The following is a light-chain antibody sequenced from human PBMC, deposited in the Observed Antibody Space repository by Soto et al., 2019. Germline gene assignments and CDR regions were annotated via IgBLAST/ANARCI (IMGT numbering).Light chain of an antibody. CDR3: ASYTDSHTYV. V-gene: IGLV2-14*03. Sequence: QSVLTQPASVSGSPGQSITISCTGSSSDVGGHDSVSWYQHHPGRAPQLVIFDVRNLPSGVSSRFSGSKSANTASLTISGLQAEDEADYYCASYTDSHTYVFGPGTKLTVL. CDR2: DVR. CDR1: SSDVGGHDS. J-gene: IGLJ1*01.